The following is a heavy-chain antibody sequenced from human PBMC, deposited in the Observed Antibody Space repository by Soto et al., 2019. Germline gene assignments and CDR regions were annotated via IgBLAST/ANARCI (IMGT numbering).Heavy chain of an antibody. D-gene: IGHD5-12*01. CDR1: GFTFSSYS. CDR3: ATRSRGYSGYVKY. CDR2: ISGGSSLI. Sequence: GGFLRLSCAASGFTFSSYSMSWVRQTPGKGLEWVSHISGGSSLIYYADSVKGRFTISRDNAENSLYLQMNSLRAEDTAVYYCATRSRGYSGYVKYWGQGTVVTVSS. V-gene: IGHV3-48*01. J-gene: IGHJ4*02.